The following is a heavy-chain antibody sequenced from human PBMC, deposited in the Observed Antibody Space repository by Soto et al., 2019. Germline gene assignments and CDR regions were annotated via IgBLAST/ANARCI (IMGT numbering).Heavy chain of an antibody. CDR3: AREGYCSGGSCYSWRGGVYYYYYGMDV. J-gene: IGHJ6*02. Sequence: VASVKVSCKASGYTFTSYGISWVRQAPGQGLEWMGWISAYNGNTNYAQKLQGRVTMTTDTSTSTAYMELRSLRSDDTAVYYCAREGYCSGGSCYSWRGGVYYYYYGMDVWGQGTTVTVSS. CDR2: ISAYNGNT. CDR1: GYTFTSYG. V-gene: IGHV1-18*04. D-gene: IGHD2-15*01.